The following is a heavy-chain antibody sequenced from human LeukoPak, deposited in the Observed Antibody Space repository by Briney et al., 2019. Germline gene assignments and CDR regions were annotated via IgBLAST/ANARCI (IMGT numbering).Heavy chain of an antibody. CDR2: IYYSGST. D-gene: IGHD6-13*01. CDR3: AGEARGIAAAGTGY. CDR1: GGSISSYY. V-gene: IGHV4-59*01. Sequence: SETLSLTCTVSGGSISSYYWSWIRQPPGKGLEWIGYIYYSGSTNYNPSLKGRVTISVDTSKNQFSLKLSSVTAADTAVYYCAGEARGIAAAGTGYWGQGTLVTVSS. J-gene: IGHJ4*02.